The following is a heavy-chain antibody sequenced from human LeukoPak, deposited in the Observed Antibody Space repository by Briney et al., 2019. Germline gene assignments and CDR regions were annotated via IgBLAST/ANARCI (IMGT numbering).Heavy chain of an antibody. CDR3: AREPYSSAWLFDY. Sequence: GGSLRLSCAASGFTFSSYSMNWVRQAPGKGLEWVSYISSSSSTIYYADSVKGRFTISRDNAKNSLYLQMNSLRAEDTAVYYCAREPYSSAWLFDYWGQGTLVTVSS. CDR2: ISSSSSTI. D-gene: IGHD6-19*01. J-gene: IGHJ4*02. V-gene: IGHV3-48*01. CDR1: GFTFSSYS.